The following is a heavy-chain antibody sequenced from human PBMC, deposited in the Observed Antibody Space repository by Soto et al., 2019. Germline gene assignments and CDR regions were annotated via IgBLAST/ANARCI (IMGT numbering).Heavy chain of an antibody. CDR3: ARADCSSTSCYRENYYYGMDV. D-gene: IGHD2-2*02. V-gene: IGHV4-34*01. CDR1: GGSFSGYY. J-gene: IGHJ6*02. CDR2: INHSGST. Sequence: PSETLSLTCAVYGGSFSGYYWSWIRQPPGKGLEWIGEINHSGSTNYNPSLKSRVTISVDTSKNQFSLKLSSVTAADTAVYYCARADCSSTSCYRENYYYGMDVWGQGTTVTVS.